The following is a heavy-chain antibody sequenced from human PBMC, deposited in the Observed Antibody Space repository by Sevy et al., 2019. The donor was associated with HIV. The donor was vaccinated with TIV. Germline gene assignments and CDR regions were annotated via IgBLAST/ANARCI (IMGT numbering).Heavy chain of an antibody. Sequence: GGSLRLSCAVSGFTLTNEFFSWVRQAPGKGLEWVAVVYSGGATYYADSVKGRSTISRDKSKSTLYLQKKSLRAEDTAVYYCARVGYCRGGTCFSGFYYAMDVWGQGTTVTVSS. D-gene: IGHD2-15*01. CDR3: ARVGYCRGGTCFSGFYYAMDV. CDR2: VYSGGAT. CDR1: GFTLTNEF. J-gene: IGHJ6*02. V-gene: IGHV3-53*01.